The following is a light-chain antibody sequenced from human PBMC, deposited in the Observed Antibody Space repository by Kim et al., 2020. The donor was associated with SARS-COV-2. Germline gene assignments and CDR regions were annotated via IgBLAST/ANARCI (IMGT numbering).Light chain of an antibody. Sequence: DIQMTQSPSSLSASVGDRVTLTCRASQTISNSLNWFQRKPGQAPKLLMFAASSLEGGIPSRFSGGGSGTDFTLTISSLQPEDFATYYCQQSYTTPCTFGQGTKLEI. CDR1: QTISNS. J-gene: IGKJ2*02. CDR2: AAS. CDR3: QQSYTTPCT. V-gene: IGKV1-39*01.